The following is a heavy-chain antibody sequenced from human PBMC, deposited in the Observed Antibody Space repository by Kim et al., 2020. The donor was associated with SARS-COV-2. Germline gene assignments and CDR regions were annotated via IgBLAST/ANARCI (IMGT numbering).Heavy chain of an antibody. V-gene: IGHV1-24*01. CDR2: FDPEDGET. CDR1: GYTLTELT. J-gene: IGHJ5*02. Sequence: ASVKVSCKVSGYTLTELTMHWVRQAPGKGLEWMGGFDPEDGETIYAQKFQGRVTMTEDTSTDTAYMELSSLRSEDTAVYYCATGRVAGPPAWFDPWGQGTLVTVSS. CDR3: ATGRVAGPPAWFDP. D-gene: IGHD2-15*01.